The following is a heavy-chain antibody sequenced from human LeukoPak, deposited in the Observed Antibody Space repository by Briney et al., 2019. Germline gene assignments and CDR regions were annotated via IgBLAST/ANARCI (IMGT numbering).Heavy chain of an antibody. CDR1: GFTFSDYY. J-gene: IGHJ4*02. D-gene: IGHD6-19*01. CDR2: LYYSGST. CDR3: ARGNKYSSGSSYYFDY. Sequence: PGGSLRLSCAASGFTFSDYYMSWIRQPPGKGLEWIGSLYYSGSTYYNPSLKSRVTISVDTSKNQFSLKLSSVTAADTAIYYCARGNKYSSGSSYYFDYWGQGTLVTVSS. V-gene: IGHV4-38-2*01.